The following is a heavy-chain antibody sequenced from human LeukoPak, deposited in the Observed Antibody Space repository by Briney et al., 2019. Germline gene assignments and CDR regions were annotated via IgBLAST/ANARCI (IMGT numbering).Heavy chain of an antibody. Sequence: GGSLRLSCAASGFTFSSYEMNWVRQAPGKGLEWVSSISSGSTYIYDADSLKDRFTISRDNAKNSLYLQMSSLRAEDTAVYYCARERTCSSASCPLDVWGQGTTVTVSS. CDR1: GFTFSSYE. J-gene: IGHJ6*02. V-gene: IGHV3-21*01. CDR3: ARERTCSSASCPLDV. D-gene: IGHD2-2*01. CDR2: ISSGSTYI.